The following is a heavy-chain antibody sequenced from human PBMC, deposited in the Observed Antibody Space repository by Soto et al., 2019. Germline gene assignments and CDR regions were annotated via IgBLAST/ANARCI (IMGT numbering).Heavy chain of an antibody. V-gene: IGHV5-51*01. CDR2: IYPGDSNT. D-gene: IGHD1-1*01. J-gene: IGHJ6*02. Sequence: PGESLKISCKGSENSFTNYWIAWVRQMPGKGLEWMGIIYPGDSNTRYSPSFQGQVTISADKSISTAYLQWSSLKASDTAMYYCATLEATTNYFYFGMDVWGQGTTVTVPS. CDR3: ATLEATTNYFYFGMDV. CDR1: ENSFTNYW.